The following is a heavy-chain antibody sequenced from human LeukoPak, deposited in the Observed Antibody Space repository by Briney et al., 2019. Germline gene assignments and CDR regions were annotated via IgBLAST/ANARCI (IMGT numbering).Heavy chain of an antibody. Sequence: GASVKVSCKASGYTFTTYNINWVRQATGQGLEWMGWMNPNSGDTGFAQRFQGRVTMTRDTSITTAYMELSSLRSEDTAVYYCARGHNWFDPWGQGALVTVSS. J-gene: IGHJ5*02. CDR1: GYTFTTYN. V-gene: IGHV1-8*01. CDR3: ARGHNWFDP. CDR2: MNPNSGDT.